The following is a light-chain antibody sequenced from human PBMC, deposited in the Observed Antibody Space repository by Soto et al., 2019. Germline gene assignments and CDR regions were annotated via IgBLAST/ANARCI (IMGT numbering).Light chain of an antibody. Sequence: QSVLTQPASVSGSPGQSITISCTGTSSDFGSYNLVSWYQQHPAKAPKLLIYEGTYRPSGVSYRFSGSKSGNTASLTISGLQAGDEADYYCCSYVDSTTSFVFGPGTRSPS. J-gene: IGLJ1*01. CDR3: CSYVDSTTSFV. CDR2: EGT. V-gene: IGLV2-23*01. CDR1: SSDFGSYNL.